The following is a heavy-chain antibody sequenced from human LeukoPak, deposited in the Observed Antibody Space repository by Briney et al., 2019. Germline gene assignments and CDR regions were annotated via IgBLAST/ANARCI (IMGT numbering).Heavy chain of an antibody. CDR2: IYYSGST. D-gene: IGHD6-19*01. CDR3: ATEGDSRGWYGARDYYGMDV. V-gene: IGHV4-39*07. Sequence: SETLSLTCTVSGGSISSSSYYWGWIRQPPGKGLEWIGSIYYSGSTYYNPSLKSRVTISVDKSKNQFSLKLRSVTAADTAVYYCATEGDSRGWYGARDYYGMDVWGQGTTVTVSS. J-gene: IGHJ6*02. CDR1: GGSISSSSYY.